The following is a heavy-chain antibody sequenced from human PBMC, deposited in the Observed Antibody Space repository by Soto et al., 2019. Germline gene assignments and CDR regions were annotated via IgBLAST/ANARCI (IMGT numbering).Heavy chain of an antibody. V-gene: IGHV3-9*01. CDR2: ISWNSGSL. D-gene: IGHD6-19*01. J-gene: IGHJ4*02. Sequence: EVQLVESGGGLVQPGRSLRLSCAASGFSFDDFAMHWVRQAPGKGLEWVSGISWNSGSLDYADSVKGRFTISRDNAKNSLYLQMESLRPEDTALDYCAKGESQWLVPFDYWGQGTQVIVSS. CDR1: GFSFDDFA. CDR3: AKGESQWLVPFDY.